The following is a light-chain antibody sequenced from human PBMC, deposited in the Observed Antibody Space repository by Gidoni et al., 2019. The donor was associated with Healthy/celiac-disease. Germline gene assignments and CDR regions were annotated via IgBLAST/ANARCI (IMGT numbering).Light chain of an antibody. CDR2: AAS. V-gene: IGKV1-39*01. CDR1: QSISSY. J-gene: IGKJ4*01. Sequence: DIQLTQSPSSLSASVGDRVTITCLASQSISSYLNWYQQKPGKAPKLLIYAASSLQSGVPSRFSGSGAGTEFTLTISSLQHEDFATYYCQQSYSTPASTFGGGTKVEIK. CDR3: QQSYSTPAST.